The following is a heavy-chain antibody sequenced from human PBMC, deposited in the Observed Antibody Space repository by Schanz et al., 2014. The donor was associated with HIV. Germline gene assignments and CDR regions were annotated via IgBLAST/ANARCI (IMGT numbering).Heavy chain of an antibody. J-gene: IGHJ5*01. CDR1: GYTFNTYD. CDR2: INPNEGDT. D-gene: IGHD2-2*01. CDR3: AKSRFQLHWFDS. Sequence: QVQLVQSGAEVKKPGSSVKVSCKASGYTFNTYDINWVRQAPGQGLEWMGWINPNEGDTKFAQKFRGRVTMTRDTSISTAYMELTRLRFDDTAVYYCAKSRFQLHWFDSWGQGTLVTVSS. V-gene: IGHV1-2*02.